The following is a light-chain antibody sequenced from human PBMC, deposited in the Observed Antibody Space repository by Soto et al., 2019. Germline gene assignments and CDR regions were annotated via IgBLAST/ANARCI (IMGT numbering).Light chain of an antibody. V-gene: IGKV1-39*01. CDR2: AAS. Sequence: DIQMTQSPSSLSASVGDRVTITCRASQSISSYLNWYQQKPGKAPKLLIYAASSLQSGVPSRFSGSGSGTDFTLTISCLQPEDFAVYYCQQYIKWPFTFGVGTQVEI. CDR3: QQYIKWPFT. CDR1: QSISSY. J-gene: IGKJ4*01.